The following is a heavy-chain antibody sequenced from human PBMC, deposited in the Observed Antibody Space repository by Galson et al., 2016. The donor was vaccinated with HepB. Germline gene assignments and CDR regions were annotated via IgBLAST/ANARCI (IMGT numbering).Heavy chain of an antibody. V-gene: IGHV3-53*01. CDR2: LYSGGST. D-gene: IGHD4-23*01. Sequence: SLRLSCAASGFIVSSNDMSWVRQAPGKGLEWVSVLYSGGSTYYADSVKGRCTISRDNSRNTLYLQMNSLRADDTAVYYCAGVPSGKRLDYWGQGTLVTVSS. J-gene: IGHJ4*02. CDR3: AGVPSGKRLDY. CDR1: GFIVSSND.